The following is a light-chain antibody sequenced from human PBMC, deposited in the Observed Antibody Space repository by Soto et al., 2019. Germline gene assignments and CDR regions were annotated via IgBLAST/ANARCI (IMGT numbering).Light chain of an antibody. CDR3: GTCDSSLIAF. CDR1: SSNIGSND. J-gene: IGLJ1*01. CDR2: ENS. Sequence: QSVLTQPPSVSAAPGQKVTISCSGNSSNIGSNDVSWYQQLPGKAPKLLIYENSQRPSGIPDRFSGSKSGTSATLGITGLQTGDEADYYCGTCDSSLIAFFGTGTKLTVL. V-gene: IGLV1-51*02.